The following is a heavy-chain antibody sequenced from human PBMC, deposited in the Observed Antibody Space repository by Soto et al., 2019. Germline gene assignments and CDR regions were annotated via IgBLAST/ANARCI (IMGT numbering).Heavy chain of an antibody. CDR3: ARADSYRPNRLAP. V-gene: IGHV4-59*01. Sequence: SETLSLTCTVSGGSISSYYWSWIRQPPGKGLEWIGYIYYSGSTNYNPSLKSRVTISVDTSKNQFSLKLSSVTAADTAVYYCARADSYRPNRLAPWGQGTLVTVSS. D-gene: IGHD5-18*01. CDR2: IYYSGST. CDR1: GGSISSYY. J-gene: IGHJ5*02.